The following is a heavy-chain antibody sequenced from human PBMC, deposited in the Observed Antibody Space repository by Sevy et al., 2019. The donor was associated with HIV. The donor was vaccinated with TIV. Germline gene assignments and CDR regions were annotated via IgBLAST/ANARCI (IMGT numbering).Heavy chain of an antibody. V-gene: IGHV3-30*18. J-gene: IGHJ6*02. CDR1: GFTFNNYG. Sequence: GGSLRLSCAASGFTFNNYGMHWVRQAPGKGLEWVAVISYDRINKYYSDSVKGRFTISRDNSKNTLDLQMNSLRPEDTAVYYWAKDAGANMGPGIIPGDGMDVWGQGTTVTVSS. D-gene: IGHD3-10*01. CDR2: ISYDRINK. CDR3: AKDAGANMGPGIIPGDGMDV.